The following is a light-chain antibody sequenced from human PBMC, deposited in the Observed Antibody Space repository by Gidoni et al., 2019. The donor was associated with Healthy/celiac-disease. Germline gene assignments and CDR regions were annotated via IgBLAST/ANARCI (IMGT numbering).Light chain of an antibody. V-gene: IGKV1-33*01. CDR3: QQYYNPPPT. CDR1: QDISNY. J-gene: IGKJ4*01. CDR2: DAS. Sequence: DIQMTQSPSSLSASVGDRVTITCQASQDISNYLNWYQQKPGKAPKLLIYDASTLEKGVPSRFSGSGSGTDFTFTISSLQPEDIATYYCQQYYNPPPTFGGGTKVEIK.